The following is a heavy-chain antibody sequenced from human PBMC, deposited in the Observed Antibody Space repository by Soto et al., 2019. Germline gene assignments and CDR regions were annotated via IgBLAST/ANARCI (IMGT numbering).Heavy chain of an antibody. CDR1: GFTFSDYA. V-gene: IGHV3-30*18. Sequence: VQLVESGGGVVQPGRSLRLSCAASGFTFSDYAMHWVRQAPGKGLEWVAVVSHDGRNTHYADSVKGRFTISRDSSKNTVSLGMTSLRAEDMAVYYCAKGGRQWLVTSGFNYWGQGALVTVSS. J-gene: IGHJ4*02. CDR2: VSHDGRNT. D-gene: IGHD6-19*01. CDR3: AKGGRQWLVTSGFNY.